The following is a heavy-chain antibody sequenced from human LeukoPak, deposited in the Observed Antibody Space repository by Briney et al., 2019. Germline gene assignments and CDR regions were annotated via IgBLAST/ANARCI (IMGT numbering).Heavy chain of an antibody. J-gene: IGHJ4*02. D-gene: IGHD3-3*01. CDR1: GYTFSDYY. CDR3: ARHNYDFDFDS. CDR2: ISPKSGGT. Sequence: ASVKVSCEASGYTFSDYYIHWVRQAPGQGLEWMGWISPKSGGTNYAQNFQGRVTMTRDTSINTAYMELSRLRPDDTAVYYCARHNYDFDFDSWGQGALVTVSS. V-gene: IGHV1-2*02.